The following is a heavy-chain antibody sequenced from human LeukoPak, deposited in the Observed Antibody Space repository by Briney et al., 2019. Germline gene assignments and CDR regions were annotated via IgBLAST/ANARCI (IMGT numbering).Heavy chain of an antibody. Sequence: GGSLRLSCAASGFTFDDYAMHWVRQAPGKGLEWVSGISWNSGSIGYADSVKGRFTISRDNAKNSLYLQMNNLRAEDTAVYYCAKHDGLSPFLEFFHHWGQGTLVIVSS. CDR2: ISWNSGSI. CDR1: GFTFDDYA. V-gene: IGHV3-9*01. J-gene: IGHJ1*01. D-gene: IGHD2/OR15-2a*01. CDR3: AKHDGLSPFLEFFHH.